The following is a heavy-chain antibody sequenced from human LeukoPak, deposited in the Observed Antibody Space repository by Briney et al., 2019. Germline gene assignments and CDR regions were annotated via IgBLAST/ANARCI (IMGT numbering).Heavy chain of an antibody. CDR1: GGSFSGYY. Sequence: SETLSLTCAVYGGSFSGYYWSWIRQPPGKGLGWIGEINHSGSTNYNPSLKSRVTISVDTSKNQFSLKLSSVTAADTAVYYCARGTMVRGTTTYYYGMDVWGKGTTVTVSS. CDR2: INHSGST. V-gene: IGHV4-34*01. CDR3: ARGTMVRGTTTYYYGMDV. D-gene: IGHD3-10*01. J-gene: IGHJ6*04.